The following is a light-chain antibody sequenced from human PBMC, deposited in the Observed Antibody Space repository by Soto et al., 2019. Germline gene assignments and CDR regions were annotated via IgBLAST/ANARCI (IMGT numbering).Light chain of an antibody. V-gene: IGLV2-14*01. CDR3: SSYTGNSTLDV. J-gene: IGLJ1*01. CDR2: DVS. CDR1: SSDVGGYNY. Sequence: QSALTQPASVSGSPGQSITISCTGTSSDVGGYNYVSWYQQHPGKAPKLMIYDVSNRPPGVSNRFSASKSGNTASLTISGLQAEDEADYYCSSYTGNSTLDVFGTGTKLTVL.